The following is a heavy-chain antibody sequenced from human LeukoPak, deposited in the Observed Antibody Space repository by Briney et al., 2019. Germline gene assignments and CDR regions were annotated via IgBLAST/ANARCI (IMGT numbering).Heavy chain of an antibody. CDR2: INHSGST. Sequence: PSETLSLTCAVYGGSFSGYYWSWIRQPPGKGLEWIGEINHSGSTNYNPSLKSRATISVDTSKNQFSLKLSSVTAADTAVYYCARGEQWLGEFDYWGQGTLVTVSS. V-gene: IGHV4-34*01. J-gene: IGHJ4*02. CDR1: GGSFSGYY. D-gene: IGHD6-19*01. CDR3: ARGEQWLGEFDY.